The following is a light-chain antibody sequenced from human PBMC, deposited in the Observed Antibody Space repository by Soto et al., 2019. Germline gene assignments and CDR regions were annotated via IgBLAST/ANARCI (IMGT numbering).Light chain of an antibody. V-gene: IGKV1-39*01. Sequence: DIQMTQSPSSMSASVGDRVTITCRASQSISRYLNWYQQKPGKAPKHLNYAASRLQSGVPSRVRGSGSVADFTRTISRLHPEDLAAYYCQQSYSTPWTVGQGTRVEL. J-gene: IGKJ1*01. CDR2: AAS. CDR1: QSISRY. CDR3: QQSYSTPWT.